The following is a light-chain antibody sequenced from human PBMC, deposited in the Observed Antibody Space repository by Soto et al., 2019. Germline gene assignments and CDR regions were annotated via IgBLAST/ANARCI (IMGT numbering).Light chain of an antibody. CDR3: QQYSSYPET. CDR2: EAS. Sequence: DIQMTQSPSTLSASVGDRVTITCRASQSISSWLAWYQQKPGKAPNLLIYEASRLESAVPSRFSGSASGTEFILTINSLQPDDFATYFCQQYSSYPETFGQGTKVEIK. V-gene: IGKV1-5*03. J-gene: IGKJ1*01. CDR1: QSISSW.